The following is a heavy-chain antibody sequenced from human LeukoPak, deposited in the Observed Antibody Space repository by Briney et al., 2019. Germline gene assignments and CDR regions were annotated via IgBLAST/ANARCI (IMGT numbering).Heavy chain of an antibody. D-gene: IGHD1-7*01. CDR2: ISFSSSTI. V-gene: IGHV3-48*04. Sequence: GGSLRLSCAASGFTFRDYWMNWVRQAPGKGLEWVSYISFSSSTIYYADSVKGRFTISRDNAKNSLFLQMNSLRAEDTAVYYCASSTGRTTNFDYWGRGTLVTVSS. J-gene: IGHJ4*02. CDR3: ASSTGRTTNFDY. CDR1: GFTFRDYW.